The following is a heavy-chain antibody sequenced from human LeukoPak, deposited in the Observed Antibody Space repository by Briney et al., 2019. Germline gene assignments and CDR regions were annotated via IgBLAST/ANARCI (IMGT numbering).Heavy chain of an antibody. CDR1: GFTFSGYT. Sequence: PGGSLRLSCAASGFTFSGYTMNWVRQAPGKGLEWVSSISSSSSSIYYADSVKGRFTISRDNAKNSLHLQMNSLRAEDTAVYYCARSGYNWNDVIFFDYWGQGTLVTVSS. V-gene: IGHV3-21*01. CDR3: ARSGYNWNDVIFFDY. CDR2: ISSSSSSI. D-gene: IGHD1-1*01. J-gene: IGHJ4*02.